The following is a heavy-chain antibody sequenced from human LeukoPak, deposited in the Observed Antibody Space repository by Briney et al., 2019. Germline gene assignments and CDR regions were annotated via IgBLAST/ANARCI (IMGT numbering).Heavy chain of an antibody. J-gene: IGHJ4*02. CDR3: ATYGY. Sequence: GGSLRLSRVVSGLSFSDFWMSWVRQAPGKGLEWVANIKHDGSETNYVDSVKGRFTVSRDNAKKSLYLQINSLRPNDTAVYYCATYGYWGQGTLVTVSS. D-gene: IGHD3-10*01. CDR1: GLSFSDFW. CDR2: IKHDGSET. V-gene: IGHV3-7*01.